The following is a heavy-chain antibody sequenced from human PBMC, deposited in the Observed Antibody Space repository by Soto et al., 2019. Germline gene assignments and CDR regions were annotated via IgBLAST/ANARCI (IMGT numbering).Heavy chain of an antibody. V-gene: IGHV4-39*07. CDR3: AIGNDRYYYYYMDV. D-gene: IGHD1-1*01. CDR1: GGTIRSTTYY. J-gene: IGHJ6*03. CDR2: IDYSETT. Sequence: SETLSLTCTVSGGTIRSTTYYWGWIRQPPGKGLEWIGNIDYSETTNYNPSFKSRVTISLDMSKNQFSLKLSSVTAADTAVYYCAIGNDRYYYYYMDVWGKGTTVTVSS.